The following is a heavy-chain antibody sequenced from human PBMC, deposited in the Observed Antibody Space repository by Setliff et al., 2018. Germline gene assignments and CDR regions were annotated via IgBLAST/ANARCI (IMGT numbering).Heavy chain of an antibody. CDR3: ARERGDIVTTTSYYYYLDV. CDR1: GGTFSNYD. V-gene: IGHV1-69*05. Sequence: ASVKVSCKASGGTFSNYDISWVRQAPGQGLEWMGGIIPIFGTTNHAQRFQGRVTITTDESTSTAYMELSSLRSEDTAVYYCARERGDIVTTTSYYYYLDVWGKGTTVTAP. J-gene: IGHJ6*03. CDR2: IIPIFGTT. D-gene: IGHD5-12*01.